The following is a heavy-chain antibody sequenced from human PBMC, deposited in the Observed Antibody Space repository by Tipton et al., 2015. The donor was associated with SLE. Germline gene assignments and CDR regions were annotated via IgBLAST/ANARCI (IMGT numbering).Heavy chain of an antibody. CDR1: GGSFSSYY. V-gene: IGHV4-34*01. CDR2: INHSGST. CDR3: ARAHGVVAADY. Sequence: TLSLTCAVYGGSFSSYYWSWIRQPPGKGLEWIGEINHSGSTNYNPSLKSRVTISVDTSKNQFSLKLSSVTAADTAVYYCARAHGVVAADYWGQGTLVTVSS. J-gene: IGHJ4*02. D-gene: IGHD2-15*01.